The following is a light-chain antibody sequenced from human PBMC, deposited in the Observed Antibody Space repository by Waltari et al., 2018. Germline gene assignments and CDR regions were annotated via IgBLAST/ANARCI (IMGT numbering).Light chain of an antibody. CDR2: GKN. J-gene: IGLJ3*02. CDR3: NSRDSSGNHWV. Sequence: SSELTQDTAVSVALGQTVRITCQGDSLRRYYASWYQQKPGQAPVLVIYGKNNRPSGIPDRFSGSSSGNTASLTITWAQAEDEADYYGNSRDSSGNHWVFGGGTKLTVL. V-gene: IGLV3-19*01. CDR1: SLRRYY.